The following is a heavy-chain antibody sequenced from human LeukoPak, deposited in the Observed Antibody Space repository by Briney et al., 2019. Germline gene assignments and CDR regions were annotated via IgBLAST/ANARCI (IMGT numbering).Heavy chain of an antibody. CDR1: GGSISSSKW. D-gene: IGHD4-17*01. CDR3: ARLPRVYGDPLGYFDL. Sequence: SGTLSLTCAVSGGSISSSKWWNWVRQPPGKGLEWIGEIYHTGSTNYNPSLKSRVTISVDTSKNQFSLKLSSVTAADTAVYYCARLPRVYGDPLGYFDLWGRGTLVTVSS. J-gene: IGHJ2*01. CDR2: IYHTGST. V-gene: IGHV4-4*02.